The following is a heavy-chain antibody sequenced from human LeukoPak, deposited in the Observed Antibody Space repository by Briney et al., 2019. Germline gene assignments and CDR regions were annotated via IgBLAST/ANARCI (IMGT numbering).Heavy chain of an antibody. Sequence: GGSLRLSCAASGFTFSSYWMHWVRQAPGKGLEWVSGISWNSGSIGYADSVKGRFTISRDNAKNSLYLQMNSLRAEDMALYYCAKGYCSSTSCYTDYWGQGTLVTVSS. D-gene: IGHD2-2*02. V-gene: IGHV3-9*03. J-gene: IGHJ4*02. CDR3: AKGYCSSTSCYTDY. CDR1: GFTFSSYW. CDR2: ISWNSGSI.